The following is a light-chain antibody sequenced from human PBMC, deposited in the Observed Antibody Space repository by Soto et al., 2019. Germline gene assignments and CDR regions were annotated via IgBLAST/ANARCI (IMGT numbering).Light chain of an antibody. V-gene: IGKV3-15*01. J-gene: IGKJ4*01. Sequence: EIIMTQSPATLSVSPGERATLSCRASQSVGSNLAWYQQKPGQTPSLLIYGASTRATGIPARFSGSGSGTAFPPTLSSLQSEDFAIYDCQHYNNWPRLTFGEGTKVDI. CDR1: QSVGSN. CDR3: QHYNNWPRLT. CDR2: GAS.